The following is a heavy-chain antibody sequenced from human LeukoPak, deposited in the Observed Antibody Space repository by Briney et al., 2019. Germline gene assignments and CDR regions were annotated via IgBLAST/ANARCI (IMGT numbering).Heavy chain of an antibody. V-gene: IGHV4-34*01. CDR3: ARRATTERGHSYGLDF. CDR1: GGSFSDYY. Sequence: PSETLSLTCAVYGGSFSDYYWSWIRQPPGKGLEWIGEINHSGSTNYNPSLKSRVTMSVDTSKNQFSLKLSSVTAADTAVYYCARRATTERGHSYGLDFWGQGTLVTVSS. J-gene: IGHJ4*02. D-gene: IGHD5-18*01. CDR2: INHSGST.